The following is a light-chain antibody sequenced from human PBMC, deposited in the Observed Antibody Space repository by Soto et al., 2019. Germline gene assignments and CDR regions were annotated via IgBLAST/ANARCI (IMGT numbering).Light chain of an antibody. CDR2: EGT. CDR3: CSYARGGSSVV. J-gene: IGLJ2*01. Sequence: QSALTQPASVSGSPGQSITMSCTGTSSDVGSFNLVSWYQQHPGKAPKLIIYEGTKWPSGVSNRFSGSTSGNTASLTISGLQAEDEADYYCCSYARGGSSVVLGGGTKVTVL. CDR1: SSDVGSFNL. V-gene: IGLV2-23*01.